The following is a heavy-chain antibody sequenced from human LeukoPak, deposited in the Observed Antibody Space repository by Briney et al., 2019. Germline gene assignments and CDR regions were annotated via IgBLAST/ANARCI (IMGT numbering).Heavy chain of an antibody. V-gene: IGHV4-59*08. D-gene: IGHD3-16*01. CDR2: IDSSGRT. Sequence: TSETLSLTCTVSGGSISSYYWSWIRQPPGKGLEWIGYIDSSGRTNYNPSLKGRVTISIDTSKNQFSLKLSSVTAADTAVYYCARHALGYYYYMDVWGKGTTVTVSS. CDR3: ARHALGYYYYMDV. CDR1: GGSISSYY. J-gene: IGHJ6*03.